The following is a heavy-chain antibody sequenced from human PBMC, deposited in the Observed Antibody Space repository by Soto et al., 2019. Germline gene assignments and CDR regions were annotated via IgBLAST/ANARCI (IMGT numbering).Heavy chain of an antibody. CDR3: ERLALDPEGYYYYSGMDV. CDR1: GYTFTSYG. V-gene: IGHV1-18*01. D-gene: IGHD3-3*02. Sequence: QVQLVQSGAEVKKPGASVKVSCKASGYTFTSYGISWVRQAPGQGLEWMGWISAYNGNTNYAQKLQGRVTMTTDTATRKAYMELRSLRSDDTDVYYCERLALDPEGYYYYSGMDVWGRGTTVTVSS. CDR2: ISAYNGNT. J-gene: IGHJ6*02.